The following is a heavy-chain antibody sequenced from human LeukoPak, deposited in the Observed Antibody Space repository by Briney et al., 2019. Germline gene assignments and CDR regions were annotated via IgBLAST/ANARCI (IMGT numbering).Heavy chain of an antibody. J-gene: IGHJ4*02. CDR1: GGSISSGDYY. Sequence: SETLSLTCTVSGGSISSGDYYWSWIRQHPGKGLEWVGFMFYNGNTYYNPSLKSRVSISVDTSKNQFSLKLSSVTAADTAVYYCARTLRGIDYWGQGTLVTVSS. D-gene: IGHD3-16*01. V-gene: IGHV4-31*03. CDR3: ARTLRGIDY. CDR2: MFYNGNT.